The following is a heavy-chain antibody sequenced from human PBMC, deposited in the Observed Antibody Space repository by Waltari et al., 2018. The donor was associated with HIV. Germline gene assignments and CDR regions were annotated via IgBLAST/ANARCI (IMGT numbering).Heavy chain of an antibody. CDR2: CKSNTDGVTT. Sequence: EAQLVESGGGLVEPGGSLRLSCAASGFTFSHAWMDWVGQAPGKGREWVGRCKSNTDGVTTHYAAPVKYRFTISREDSRNTLYLQMNSLRSDDTGMYYCTTGLERGGQGTLVTVSA. CDR1: GFTFSHAW. D-gene: IGHD1-1*01. V-gene: IGHV3-15*01. CDR3: TTGLER. J-gene: IGHJ4*02.